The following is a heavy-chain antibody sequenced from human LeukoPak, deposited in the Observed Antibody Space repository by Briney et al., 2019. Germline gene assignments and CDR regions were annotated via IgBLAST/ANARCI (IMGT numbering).Heavy chain of an antibody. CDR2: INPNSGGT. CDR1: GYTFTGYY. CDR3: ARSLYDSSGYYYQTNWFDP. Sequence: ASVKVSCKASGYTFTGYYMHWVRQAPGQGLEWMGWINPNSGGTNYAQKFQGRVTMTRDTSISTAYMELSRLRSDDTAVYYCARSLYDSSGYYYQTNWFDPWGQGTLVTVSS. J-gene: IGHJ5*02. V-gene: IGHV1-2*02. D-gene: IGHD3-22*01.